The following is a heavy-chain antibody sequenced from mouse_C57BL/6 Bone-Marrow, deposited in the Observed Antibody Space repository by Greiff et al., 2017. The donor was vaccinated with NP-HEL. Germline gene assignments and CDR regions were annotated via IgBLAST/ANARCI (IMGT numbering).Heavy chain of an antibody. D-gene: IGHD3-1*01. Sequence: VMLVESGRELVKPGASVKISCKASGYAFSSSWMNWVKQRPGKGLEWIGRIYPGDGDTNYNGKFKGKGTLTTDKPTSTAYMQLSSLTSEDSAVYFCARSGSGTSDDGGQGTTLTVSS. V-gene: IGHV1-82*01. CDR2: IYPGDGDT. CDR1: GYAFSSSW. CDR3: ARSGSGTSDD. J-gene: IGHJ2*01.